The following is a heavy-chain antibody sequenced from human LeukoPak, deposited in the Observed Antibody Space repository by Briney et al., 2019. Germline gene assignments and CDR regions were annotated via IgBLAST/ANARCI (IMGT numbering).Heavy chain of an antibody. CDR2: IFYNGNT. J-gene: IGHJ4*02. CDR1: GAITKREGFN. V-gene: IGHV4-39*01. CDR3: TRRPKEPGFWSGYVDS. Sequence: SETLSLTCSVSGAITKREGFNWDWIRQPPGKGLEYIGSIFYNGNTYYNPSLESRVTISVDTSKNQFSLKLSSVTAADTAVYYCTRRPKEPGFWSGYVDSWGQGTLVTVSS. D-gene: IGHD3-3*01.